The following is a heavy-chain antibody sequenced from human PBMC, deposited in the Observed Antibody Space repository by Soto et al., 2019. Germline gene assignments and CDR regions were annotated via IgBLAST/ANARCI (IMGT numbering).Heavy chain of an antibody. CDR1: GFTFSYYW. Sequence: EVQLVESGGGLVQPGESLRLSCAASGFTFSYYWMHWVRQAPGKGLVWVSRIHSDGSSTTYADSVKGRFTISRDNARNTVYLQMNSLRVEDTAVYYCARGDRGAVDIWCPWTVVTVSS. CDR3: ARGDRGAVDI. CDR2: IHSDGSST. D-gene: IGHD1-26*01. V-gene: IGHV3-74*01. J-gene: IGHJ3*02.